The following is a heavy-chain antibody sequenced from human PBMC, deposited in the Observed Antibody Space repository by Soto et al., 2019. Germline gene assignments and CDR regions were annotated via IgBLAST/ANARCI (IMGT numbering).Heavy chain of an antibody. D-gene: IGHD2-2*01. CDR3: ARGGVGAAAANRWFDP. J-gene: IGHJ5*02. CDR1: GGSISSSSYY. Sequence: SETLSLTCTVSGGSISSSSYYWGWLRQPPGKGLESIGSLYYTGSVYYNPSLNSRVPISVDTSNNQFFLNLRSVTAADTAVYYCARGGVGAAAANRWFDPWGQGTLVTVSS. V-gene: IGHV4-39*01. CDR2: LYYTGSV.